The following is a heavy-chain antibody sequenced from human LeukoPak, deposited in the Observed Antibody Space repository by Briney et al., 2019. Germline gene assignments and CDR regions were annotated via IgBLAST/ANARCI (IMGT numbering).Heavy chain of an antibody. CDR3: AKLSSGSYHLSY. Sequence: PGRSLRLSCAASGFTFGSYGIYWVRQAPGKGLEWVAGIRYDGSDRSYADPVKGRFTISRDNSKNTVDLQMNSLRAEDTAVYYCAKLSSGSYHLSYWGQGTLVTVSS. V-gene: IGHV3-33*06. J-gene: IGHJ4*02. CDR1: GFTFGSYG. CDR2: IRYDGSDR. D-gene: IGHD3-10*01.